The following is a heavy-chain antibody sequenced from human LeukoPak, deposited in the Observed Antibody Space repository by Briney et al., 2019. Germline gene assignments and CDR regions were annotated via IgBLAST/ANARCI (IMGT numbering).Heavy chain of an antibody. Sequence: SETLSLTCTVSGGSISSGSYYWSWIRQPAGKGLEWIGRIYTSGSTNYNPSLKSRVTISVDTSKNQFSLKLSSVTAADTAVYYCARPKYSSGWGGFDYWGQGTLVTVSS. CDR2: IYTSGST. J-gene: IGHJ4*02. CDR3: ARPKYSSGWGGFDY. V-gene: IGHV4-61*02. D-gene: IGHD6-19*01. CDR1: GGSISSGSYY.